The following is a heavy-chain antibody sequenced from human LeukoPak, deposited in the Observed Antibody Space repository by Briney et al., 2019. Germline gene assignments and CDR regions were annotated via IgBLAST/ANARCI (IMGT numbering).Heavy chain of an antibody. CDR2: ISAYNGNT. D-gene: IGHD2-15*01. CDR1: GYTFTSYG. Sequence: ASVKVSRKASGYTFTSYGISWVRQAPGQGREWMGWISAYNGNTNYAPKLQGRVTMTTDTSTSTAYMELGSLRSDDTAVYFCARIGGSSVYYYYYMDVWGKGTTVTVSS. J-gene: IGHJ6*03. CDR3: ARIGGSSVYYYYYMDV. V-gene: IGHV1-18*01.